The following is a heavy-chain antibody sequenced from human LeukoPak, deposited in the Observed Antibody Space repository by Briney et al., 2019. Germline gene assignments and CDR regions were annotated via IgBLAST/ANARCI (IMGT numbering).Heavy chain of an antibody. CDR1: GYSITSYW. J-gene: IGHJ4*02. Sequence: GESLKISCKGSGYSITSYWIGWVRQMPGKGLEWMGIIYPGDSDTRYSPSFQGQVTISADKSISTAYLQWSSLKASDTAMYYCARRDYYDSLSLGPIDYWGQGTLVTVSS. CDR2: IYPGDSDT. D-gene: IGHD3-22*01. V-gene: IGHV5-51*01. CDR3: ARRDYYDSLSLGPIDY.